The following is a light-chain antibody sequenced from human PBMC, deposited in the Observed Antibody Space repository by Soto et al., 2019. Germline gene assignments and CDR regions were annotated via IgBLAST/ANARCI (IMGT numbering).Light chain of an antibody. CDR2: GAS. CDR1: QSVSSSY. V-gene: IGKV3-20*01. Sequence: EIVLTQSPGTLSLSPGERATLSCRASQSVSSSYLAWYQRKPGQAPRLLIYGASSRATGIPDRFSGSGTGTDFTLTISRLEPEDFAVYYCQQYGRSPHTFGQGTKLEIK. CDR3: QQYGRSPHT. J-gene: IGKJ2*01.